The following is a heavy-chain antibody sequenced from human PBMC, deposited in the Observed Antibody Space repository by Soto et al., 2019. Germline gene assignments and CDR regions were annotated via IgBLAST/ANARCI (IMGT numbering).Heavy chain of an antibody. D-gene: IGHD3-22*01. Sequence: EVQLVESGGGLVQPGGSLRLSCAASGFTFSSYWMHWVRQAPGKGLVWVSRINSDGSSTSYADSVKARFTISRDNAKNTLYVLMNSLRAEDTAVYYCARTPDYYDSSGSQTYSYYGMDFLCQGTTVTVSS. CDR2: INSDGSST. V-gene: IGHV3-74*01. CDR1: GFTFSSYW. CDR3: ARTPDYYDSSGSQTYSYYGMDF. J-gene: IGHJ6*02.